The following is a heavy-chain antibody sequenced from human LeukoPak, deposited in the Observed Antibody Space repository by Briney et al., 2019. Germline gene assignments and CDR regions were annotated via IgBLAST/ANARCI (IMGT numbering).Heavy chain of an antibody. CDR1: VGSIDSNS. Sequence: LESLSLTCTVSVGSIDSNSWTWIRQRPRKGLWCGGYIYYSGTTSYTHYLKRRVTMSVDMSKNQFPLKLSSVTAADTAVYYCARRSSSWKNCFDPWGQGTLVTVSS. V-gene: IGHV4-59*01. J-gene: IGHJ5*02. D-gene: IGHD6-13*01. CDR3: ARRSSSWKNCFDP. CDR2: IYYSGTT.